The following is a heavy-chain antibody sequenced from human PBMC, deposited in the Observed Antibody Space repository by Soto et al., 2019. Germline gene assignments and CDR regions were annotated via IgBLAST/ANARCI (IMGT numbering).Heavy chain of an antibody. D-gene: IGHD2-15*01. V-gene: IGHV1-46*01. CDR1: GYTFTRYN. CDR3: ARVRGGGSEYFFDY. CDR2: INPSGGTT. Sequence: ASVKVSCKASGYTFTRYNVHWVRQAPGQGLEWMAIINPSGGTTYYVQKFEGRVTLTTDTSTSTVYMELGSLRSDDTAVYYCARVRGGGSEYFFDYWGQGTLVTV. J-gene: IGHJ4*02.